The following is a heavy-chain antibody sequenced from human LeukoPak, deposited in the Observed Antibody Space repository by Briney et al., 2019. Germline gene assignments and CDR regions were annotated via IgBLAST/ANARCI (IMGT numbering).Heavy chain of an antibody. CDR3: ARDRLPRDGYNEVFDY. J-gene: IGHJ4*02. CDR2: ISSSSSYI. V-gene: IGHV3-21*01. Sequence: GGSLRLSCAASGFTFSSYSMNWVRQAPGKGLEWVSSISSSSSYIYYADSVKRRFTISRDNAKNSLYLQMNSLRAEDTAVYYCARDRLPRDGYNEVFDYWGQGTLVTVSS. CDR1: GFTFSSYS. D-gene: IGHD5-24*01.